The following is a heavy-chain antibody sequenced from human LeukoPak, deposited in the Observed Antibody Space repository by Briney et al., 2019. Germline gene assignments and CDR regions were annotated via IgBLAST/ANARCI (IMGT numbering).Heavy chain of an antibody. D-gene: IGHD6-19*01. CDR1: GYTLTELS. J-gene: IGHJ4*02. CDR2: FDPEDGET. V-gene: IGHV1-24*01. CDR3: ATTGLGSGWTYYFEY. Sequence: ASVKVSCKVSGYTLTELSMHWVRQAPGKGLEWMGGFDPEDGETIYAQKFQGRVTMTEDTSTDTAYMELSSLRSEDTAVYYCATTGLGSGWTYYFEYWGQGTLVTVSS.